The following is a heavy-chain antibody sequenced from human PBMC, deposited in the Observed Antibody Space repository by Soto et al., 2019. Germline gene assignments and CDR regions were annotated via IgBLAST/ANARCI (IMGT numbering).Heavy chain of an antibody. J-gene: IGHJ6*02. D-gene: IGHD2-2*01. CDR1: GFTFSSYS. Sequence: PGGSLRLSCAASGFTFSSYSMNWVRQAPGKGLEWVSSISSSSSYIYYADSVKGRFTISRDNAKNSLYLQMNSLRAEDTAVYYCAGDSGPTSYYYYYGMDVWGQGTTVTVSS. CDR3: AGDSGPTSYYYYYGMDV. CDR2: ISSSSSYI. V-gene: IGHV3-21*01.